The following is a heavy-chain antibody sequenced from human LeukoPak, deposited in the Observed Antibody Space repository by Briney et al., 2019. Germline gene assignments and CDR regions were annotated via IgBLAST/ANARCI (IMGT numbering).Heavy chain of an antibody. CDR1: GYTFTGYD. Sequence: GASVKVSCKASGYTFTGYDINWVRQASGQGLEWMGWMNPNSGNTAYAQKFQGRLAMTRNTAISTAYMELSGLRSEDAAVYYCAKVSNSWYNYFDFWGQGALVTVSS. CDR3: AKVSNSWYNYFDF. V-gene: IGHV1-8*01. D-gene: IGHD6-13*01. CDR2: MNPNSGNT. J-gene: IGHJ4*02.